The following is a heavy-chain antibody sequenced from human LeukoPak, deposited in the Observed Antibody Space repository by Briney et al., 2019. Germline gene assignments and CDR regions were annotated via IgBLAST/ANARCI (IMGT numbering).Heavy chain of an antibody. Sequence: SQTLSLTCTVSGGSISSGDYYWSWIRQPPGKGLEWIGYIYYSGSTYYNPSLKSRVTISVDASKNQFSLKLSSVTAADTAVYYCARFMVRGVRNPAYFDYWGQGTLVTVSS. D-gene: IGHD3-10*01. V-gene: IGHV4-30-4*01. CDR3: ARFMVRGVRNPAYFDY. CDR2: IYYSGST. J-gene: IGHJ4*02. CDR1: GGSISSGDYY.